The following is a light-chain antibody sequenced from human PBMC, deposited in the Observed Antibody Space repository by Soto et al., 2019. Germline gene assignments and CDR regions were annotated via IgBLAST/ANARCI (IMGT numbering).Light chain of an antibody. CDR2: DDN. CDR3: GSWDSSLSAYV. CDR1: SSSIGGNS. Sequence: QSVLTQHPSVSAAPGQKVNISCSRSSSSIGGNSVSWYQQLPGTAPKLLIYDDNKRPSGIPDRFSGSKSGTSATLGITGFQTGDEADYYCGSWDSSLSAYVFGTGTKVTV. V-gene: IGLV1-51*01. J-gene: IGLJ1*01.